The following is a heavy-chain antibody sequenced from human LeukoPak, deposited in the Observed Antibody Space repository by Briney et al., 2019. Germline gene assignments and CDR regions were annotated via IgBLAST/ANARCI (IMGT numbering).Heavy chain of an antibody. Sequence: GGSLRLSCAASGFTFSSYAMSWVRQAPGKGLEWVSAISGSGGSTYYADSVKGRFTISRDNSKNTLYLQMNSLRAEDTAVFYCARGLAPDPGYFASWGQGTLVTVSS. CDR3: ARGLAPDPGYFAS. CDR2: ISGSGGST. D-gene: IGHD6-25*01. V-gene: IGHV3-23*01. J-gene: IGHJ4*02. CDR1: GFTFSSYA.